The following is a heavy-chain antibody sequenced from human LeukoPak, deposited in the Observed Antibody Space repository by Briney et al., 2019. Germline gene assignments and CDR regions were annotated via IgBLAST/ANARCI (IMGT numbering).Heavy chain of an antibody. CDR2: IIPIFGTA. V-gene: IGHV1-69*01. CDR1: GGTFSSYA. D-gene: IGHD3-22*01. CDR3: ARVPVHYYDSSGYYDY. Sequence: SVKVSCKASGGTFSSYAISWVRQAPGQGLEWMGGIIPIFGTATYAQRFQGRVTITADESTSTAYMELSSLRSEDTAVYYCARVPVHYYDSSGYYDYWGQGTLVTVSS. J-gene: IGHJ4*02.